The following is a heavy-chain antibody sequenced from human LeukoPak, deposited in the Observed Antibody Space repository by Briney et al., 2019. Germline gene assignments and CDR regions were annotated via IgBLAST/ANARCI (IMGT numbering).Heavy chain of an antibody. D-gene: IGHD6-6*01. V-gene: IGHV4-59*01. J-gene: IGHJ4*02. CDR1: GCSISSFY. CDR3: AAESSSPHFGY. CDR2: IYHSGST. Sequence: SETLSLTCTVSGCSISSFYWSWIRQPPRKGLEWIGYIYHSGSTNYNPSLRSRVTISLDTSKNQFSLKLSSVTAADTAGYYCAAESSSPHFGYWGQGTLVTVSS.